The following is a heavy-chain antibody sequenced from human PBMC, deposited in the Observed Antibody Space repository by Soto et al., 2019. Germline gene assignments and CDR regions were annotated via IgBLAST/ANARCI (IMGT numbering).Heavy chain of an antibody. CDR2: LNTASYI. Sequence: EVLLVESGGGLVKPGGSLRLSCAASGFTFSTYSMNWVRQAPGKGLEWVSSLNTASYIYYEDSVKGRFTISRDDAKNSLYLQMNSLRDEDTAVYYCAREGGYCNGGGCRYFDYWGQGTLVTVSS. CDR1: GFTFSTYS. J-gene: IGHJ4*02. CDR3: AREGGYCNGGGCRYFDY. D-gene: IGHD2-15*01. V-gene: IGHV3-21*01.